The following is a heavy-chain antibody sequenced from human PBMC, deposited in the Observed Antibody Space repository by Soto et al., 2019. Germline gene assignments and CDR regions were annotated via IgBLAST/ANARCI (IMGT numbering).Heavy chain of an antibody. D-gene: IGHD6-19*01. CDR3: ARDSSGWYSPTL. J-gene: IGHJ4*02. V-gene: IGHV3-66*01. CDR2: IYSGGNT. Sequence: GGSLRLSCAASGLTVGSNYMSWVRQAPGKGLEWVSVIYSGGNTYYADSVKGRFTISRDNSKNTLYLQMNSLRAEDTAVYYCARDSSGWYSPTLWGQGTLVSVS. CDR1: GLTVGSNY.